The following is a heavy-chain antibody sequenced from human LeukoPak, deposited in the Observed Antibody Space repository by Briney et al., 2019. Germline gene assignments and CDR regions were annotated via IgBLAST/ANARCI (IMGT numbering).Heavy chain of an antibody. Sequence: ETLSLTCTVSGGSISSYYWSWIRQPPGKGLEWIGYIYHTGSTNYNPSLKSRVTISVDTSKNQFSLKLSSVTAADTAVYYCARDGISGSYYAEYFQHWGQGTLVTVSS. J-gene: IGHJ1*01. D-gene: IGHD1-26*01. CDR2: IYHTGST. CDR1: GGSISSYY. CDR3: ARDGISGSYYAEYFQH. V-gene: IGHV4-59*01.